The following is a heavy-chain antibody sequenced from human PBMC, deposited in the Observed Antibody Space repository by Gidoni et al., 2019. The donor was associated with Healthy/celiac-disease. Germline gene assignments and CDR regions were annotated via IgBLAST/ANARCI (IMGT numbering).Heavy chain of an antibody. Sequence: EVPLLEAGGGLVQPGGSLRVSCAASGVIFSNYAMGWVRQAPGKGLEWVSSISISGGRPYYADSVKGRFTVSRDNPKNTLYLQVTSLRAEDPAVYYCAKILGANIGYDFGNFDYWGQGTLVTVSS. J-gene: IGHJ4*02. CDR3: AKILGANIGYDFGNFDY. CDR2: ISISGGRP. CDR1: GVIFSNYA. V-gene: IGHV3-23*01. D-gene: IGHD5-12*01.